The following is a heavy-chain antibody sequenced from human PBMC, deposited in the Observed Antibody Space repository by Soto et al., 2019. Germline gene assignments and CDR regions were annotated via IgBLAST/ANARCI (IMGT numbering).Heavy chain of an antibody. Sequence: QVQLQESGPGLVKPSQTLSLTCTVSGGSISSGDYYWSWIRQPPGKGLEWIGYIYYSGSTYYNPSVKSRVTISVDTSKNQFSLKLSSVTAADTAVYYCARATIFGVVNFDYWGQGTLVTVSS. J-gene: IGHJ4*02. CDR3: ARATIFGVVNFDY. V-gene: IGHV4-30-4*01. CDR1: GGSISSGDYY. D-gene: IGHD3-3*01. CDR2: IYYSGST.